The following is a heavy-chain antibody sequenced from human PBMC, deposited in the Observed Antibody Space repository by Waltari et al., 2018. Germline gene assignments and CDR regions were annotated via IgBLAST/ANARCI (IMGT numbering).Heavy chain of an antibody. CDR3: ASGGGGGLHIDY. CDR2: IIPILGIA. Sequence: QVQLVQSGAEVKKPGTAVKVFCKASGGTFSSYAISWVRPAPGQGLEWMGGIIPILGIANYAQKFQGRVTITADESTSTAYMELSSLRSEDTAVYYCASGGGGGLHIDYWGQGTLVTVSS. V-gene: IGHV1-69*04. J-gene: IGHJ4*02. D-gene: IGHD3-16*01. CDR1: GGTFSSYA.